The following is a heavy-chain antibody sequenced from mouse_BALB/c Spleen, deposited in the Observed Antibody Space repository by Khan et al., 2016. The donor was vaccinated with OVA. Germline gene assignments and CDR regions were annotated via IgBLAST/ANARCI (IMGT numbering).Heavy chain of an antibody. Sequence: EVKLEVSGPGLVRPSQSLSLTCPVTGYSIASDYAWNWLRQFPGNKLEWMGFISYSGNTNYNPSLKSRISITRDTSKNQFFLQLNSVTTEDTARYYCARVYGGDFDYWGQGTPLTVSS. CDR2: ISYSGNT. CDR1: GYSIASDYA. CDR3: ARVYGGDFDY. J-gene: IGHJ2*01. V-gene: IGHV3-2*02. D-gene: IGHD1-1*01.